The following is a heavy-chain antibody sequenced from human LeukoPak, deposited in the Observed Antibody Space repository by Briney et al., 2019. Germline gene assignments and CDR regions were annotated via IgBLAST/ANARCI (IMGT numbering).Heavy chain of an antibody. CDR3: ARESIAARRGNGWFDP. J-gene: IGHJ5*02. V-gene: IGHV1-69*05. CDR1: GGTFSSYA. D-gene: IGHD6-6*01. Sequence: GASVTVSCTASGGTFSSYAISWVRQAPGQGLEWMGGIIPIFGTANYAQKFQGRVTITTDESTSTAYMELSSLRSEDTAVYYCARESIAARRGNGWFDPWGQGTLVTVSS. CDR2: IIPIFGTA.